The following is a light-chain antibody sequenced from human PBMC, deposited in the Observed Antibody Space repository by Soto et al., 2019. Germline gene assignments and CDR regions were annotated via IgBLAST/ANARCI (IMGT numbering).Light chain of an antibody. CDR1: QGISTW. CDR3: QQVTTFPRT. CDR2: GAF. V-gene: IGKV1-12*01. Sequence: DIQMTQYPSSVAAAVGDRVTITCRASQGISTWLAWYQHKPGTAPKLLIFGAFSLQRGVPSRFAGSGSGTDFTLTIKSLQPEDVATYYCQQVTTFPRTFGQGTKVVIK. J-gene: IGKJ1*01.